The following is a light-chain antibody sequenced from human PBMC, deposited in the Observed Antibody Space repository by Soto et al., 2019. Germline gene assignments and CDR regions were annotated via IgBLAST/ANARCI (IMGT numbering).Light chain of an antibody. Sequence: EIVLTQSPGTLSLSPGERATLSCRASQSVSSSYLAWYQQKPGQAPTLLIYGASSRATGIPDSFSGSGSGTDFTITISRLEAEDLAVYYCHQFWTFGQGTKVEIK. CDR2: GAS. CDR1: QSVSSSY. J-gene: IGKJ1*01. V-gene: IGKV3-20*01. CDR3: HQFWT.